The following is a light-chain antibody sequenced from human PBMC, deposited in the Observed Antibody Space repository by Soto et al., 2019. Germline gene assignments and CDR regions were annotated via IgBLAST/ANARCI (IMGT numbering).Light chain of an antibody. CDR1: QIVSSNY. Sequence: EIVLPQSPGTLSLSPVEIATLSFRASQIVSSNYLAWYQQRPGQSPRLLIYGASTRATGTPDRFSGSGSGTHFTLTIDRLEPEDFAVYFCQKYTQSLWTFGKGNKVDIK. CDR3: QKYTQSLWT. J-gene: IGKJ1*01. CDR2: GAS. V-gene: IGKV3-20*01.